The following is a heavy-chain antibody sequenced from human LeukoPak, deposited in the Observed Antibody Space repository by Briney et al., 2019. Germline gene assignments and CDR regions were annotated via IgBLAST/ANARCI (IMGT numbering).Heavy chain of an antibody. Sequence: VSVKVSCKASGYTFTSYGISWVRQAPGQGLEWMGWISAYNGNTNFAQKLQGRVTMTTDTSTSTAYMELRSLRSDDTAVYYCARERGYDFWSGSDENWFDPWGQGTLVTVSS. CDR2: ISAYNGNT. D-gene: IGHD3-3*01. CDR3: ARERGYDFWSGSDENWFDP. J-gene: IGHJ5*02. V-gene: IGHV1-18*01. CDR1: GYTFTSYG.